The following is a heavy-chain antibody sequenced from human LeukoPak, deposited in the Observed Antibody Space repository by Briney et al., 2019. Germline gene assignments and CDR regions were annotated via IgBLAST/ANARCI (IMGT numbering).Heavy chain of an antibody. CDR2: ISAYNGNT. V-gene: IGHV1-18*01. CDR3: AREGGKRIAAAGIADY. J-gene: IGHJ4*02. D-gene: IGHD6-13*01. Sequence: ASVTVSCKASGYTXTSYGISWVRQAPGQGLEWMGWISAYNGNTNYAQKLQGRVTMTTDTSTSTAYIELRSLRSDDTAVYYCAREGGKRIAAAGIADYWGQGTLVTVSS. CDR1: GYTXTSYG.